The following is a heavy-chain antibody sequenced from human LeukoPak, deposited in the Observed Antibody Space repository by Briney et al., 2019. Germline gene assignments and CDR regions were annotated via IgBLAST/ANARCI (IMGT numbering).Heavy chain of an antibody. J-gene: IGHJ6*03. D-gene: IGHD3-10*01. CDR2: INPSGGST. CDR3: ARDREFFGELLPIYYYYYMDV. CDR1: GYTFPSYY. Sequence: ASVKVSCKASGYTFPSYYMHWVRQAPGQGLEWMGIINPSGGSTSYAQKIQGRVTMTRDTSTSTVYMELSSLRSEDTAVYYCARDREFFGELLPIYYYYYMDVWGKGTTVTVSS. V-gene: IGHV1-46*01.